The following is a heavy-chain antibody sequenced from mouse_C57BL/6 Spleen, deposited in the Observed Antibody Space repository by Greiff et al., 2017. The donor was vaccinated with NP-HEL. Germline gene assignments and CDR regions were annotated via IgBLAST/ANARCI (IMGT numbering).Heavy chain of an antibody. Sequence: QVQLQQPGAELVRPGSSVKLSCKASGYTFTSYWMHWVKQRPIQGLEWIGNIDPSDSETHYNQKFKDKATLTVDKSSSTAYMQLSSLTSEDSAVYYCAREGGSRGFAYWGQGTLVTVSA. V-gene: IGHV1-52*01. J-gene: IGHJ3*01. CDR1: GYTFTSYW. D-gene: IGHD1-3*01. CDR3: AREGGSRGFAY. CDR2: IDPSDSET.